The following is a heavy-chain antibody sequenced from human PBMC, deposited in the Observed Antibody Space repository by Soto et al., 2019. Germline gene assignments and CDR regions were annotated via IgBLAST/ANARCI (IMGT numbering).Heavy chain of an antibody. D-gene: IGHD4-4*01. CDR1: RYTFISYD. V-gene: IGHV1-8*01. CDR3: ARSPSWETTVTPYSFVY. CDR2: MNPKSANT. Sequence: GASVKVSCKASRYTFISYDINWVRQATGQGLEWMGWMNPKSANTGYAQNFQGRVTMTRNTSISTAYMELSSLRSEDTAVYYCARSPSWETTVTPYSFVYWG. J-gene: IGHJ4*01.